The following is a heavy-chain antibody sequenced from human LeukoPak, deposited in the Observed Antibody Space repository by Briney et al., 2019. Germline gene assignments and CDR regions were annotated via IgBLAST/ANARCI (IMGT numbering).Heavy chain of an antibody. CDR1: GDTFHSYD. CDR2: INHKSRHT. Sequence: GASVKVSCKASGDTFHSYDINWVRQAPGLGLEWMGWINHKSRHTVYTEQLQGRVTIPGDPSISTPYMAMRTLTSHDTAVYYCARCRLRNFKDVFDSWGEGTMVSVCS. V-gene: IGHV1-8*03. J-gene: IGHJ3*02. CDR3: ARCRLRNFKDVFDS. D-gene: IGHD3-16*01.